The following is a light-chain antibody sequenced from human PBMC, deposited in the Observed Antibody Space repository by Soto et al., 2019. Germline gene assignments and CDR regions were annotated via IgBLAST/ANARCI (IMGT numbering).Light chain of an antibody. CDR3: QQYNSYST. V-gene: IGKV1-5*01. J-gene: IGKJ1*01. CDR2: DAS. Sequence: IQMTQSPSTLSASVGDTVTITCRASQSIDTWLAWYQQKPGKAPKLLISDASSLKSGVPSRFSGSGSGTEFTLTISSLQPGDFATYYCQQYNSYSTFGQGTKVDIK. CDR1: QSIDTW.